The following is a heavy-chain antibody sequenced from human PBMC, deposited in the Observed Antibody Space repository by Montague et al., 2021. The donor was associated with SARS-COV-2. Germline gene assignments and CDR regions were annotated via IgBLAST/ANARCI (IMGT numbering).Heavy chain of an antibody. V-gene: IGHV4-59*08. D-gene: IGHD3-10*01. J-gene: IGHJ4*02. Sequence: SETLSLTCTVSNGSISGHYWTWIRQSPGKGLEWLAYIHYRGTTDYNPSLKSRFTLSVDTSKNQFSLTLTSLTAADTAIYYCARLGGSGSYLAFDYWGQGTLVTVSS. CDR3: ARLGGSGSYLAFDY. CDR2: IHYRGTT. CDR1: NGSISGHY.